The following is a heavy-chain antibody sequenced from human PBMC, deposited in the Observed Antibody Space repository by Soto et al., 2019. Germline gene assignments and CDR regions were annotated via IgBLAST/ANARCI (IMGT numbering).Heavy chain of an antibody. D-gene: IGHD4-17*01. V-gene: IGHV1-18*01. CDR2: ISAYNGNT. CDR1: GYTFNSYG. J-gene: IGHJ4*02. CDR3: ARDSSPYGDYVGFDY. Sequence: GVSVKVSCKASGYTFNSYGISWVRQAPGQGLEWMGWISAYNGNTNYAQKLQGRVTMTTDTSTSTAYMELRSLRSDDTAVYYCARDSSPYGDYVGFDYWGQGTLVTVSS.